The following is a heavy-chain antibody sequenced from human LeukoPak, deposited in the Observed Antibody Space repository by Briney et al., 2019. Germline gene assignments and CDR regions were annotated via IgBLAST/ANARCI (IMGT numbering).Heavy chain of an antibody. CDR3: ASSDCSGGGCYPWSQPNLMDV. J-gene: IGHJ6*04. D-gene: IGHD2-15*01. V-gene: IGHV3-66*01. CDR2: IYSGGST. CDR1: GFTVSSNY. Sequence: GGSLRLSCTASGFTVSSNYMSWVRQAPGKGLEWVSVIYSGGSTYYADYVKGRFTISTDNAKNSLYLHMNSLRAEDTAVYYCASSDCSGGGCYPWSQPNLMDVWGKGTTVTVSS.